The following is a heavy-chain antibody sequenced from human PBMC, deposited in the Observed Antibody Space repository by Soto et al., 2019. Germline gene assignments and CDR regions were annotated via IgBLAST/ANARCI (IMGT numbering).Heavy chain of an antibody. Sequence: SETLSLTCAVSGGSISSGGYSWSWIRQPPGKGLEWIGYIYHSGSTYYKPSLKSRVSISIDTSRNQFSLKLTSVTAAGTGVYYCASSSPFHYWGPGILVTVSS. CDR2: IYHSGST. CDR3: ASSSPFHY. V-gene: IGHV4-30-2*01. J-gene: IGHJ4*02. CDR1: GGSISSGGYS. D-gene: IGHD6-6*01.